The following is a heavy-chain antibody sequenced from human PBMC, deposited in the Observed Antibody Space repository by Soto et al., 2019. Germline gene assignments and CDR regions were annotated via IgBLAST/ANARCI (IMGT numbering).Heavy chain of an antibody. Sequence: TLSLTCTVSGGSISSGGYYWSWIRQHPGKGLEWIGYIYYSGSTYYNPSLKSRVTISVDTSKNQFSLKLSSVTAADTAVYYCARDSRHPRTYYYGMDVWGQGTTVTVSS. CDR2: IYYSGST. CDR1: GGSISSGGYY. CDR3: ARDSRHPRTYYYGMDV. V-gene: IGHV4-31*03. D-gene: IGHD2-2*01. J-gene: IGHJ6*02.